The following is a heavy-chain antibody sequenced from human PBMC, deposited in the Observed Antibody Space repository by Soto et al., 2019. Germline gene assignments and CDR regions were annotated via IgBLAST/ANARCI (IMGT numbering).Heavy chain of an antibody. D-gene: IGHD6-19*01. Sequence: SETLSLTCTVSGGSISSGGYYWSWIRQHPGKGLEWIGYIYYSGSTYYNPSLKSRVTISVDTSKNQFSLKLSSVTAADTAVYYCARGQEWLANGEDYWGQGTLVTVSS. J-gene: IGHJ4*02. CDR3: ARGQEWLANGEDY. CDR2: IYYSGST. CDR1: GGSISSGGYY. V-gene: IGHV4-31*03.